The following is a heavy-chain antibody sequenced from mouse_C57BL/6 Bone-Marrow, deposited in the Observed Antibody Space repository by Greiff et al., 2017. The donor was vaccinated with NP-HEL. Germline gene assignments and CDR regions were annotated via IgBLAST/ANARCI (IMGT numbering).Heavy chain of an antibody. V-gene: IGHV1-69*01. Sequence: QVQLKQPGAELVMPGASVKLSCKASGYTFTSYWMHWVKQRPGQGLEWIGELDPSDSYTNYNQKFKGKSTLTVDKSSSTAYMQLSSLTSEDSAVYYCARWGYYGNFDYWGQGTTLTVSS. D-gene: IGHD2-1*01. CDR1: GYTFTSYW. CDR2: LDPSDSYT. CDR3: ARWGYYGNFDY. J-gene: IGHJ2*01.